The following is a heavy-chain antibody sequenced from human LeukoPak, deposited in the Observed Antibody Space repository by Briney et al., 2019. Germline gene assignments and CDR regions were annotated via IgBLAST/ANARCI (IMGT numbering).Heavy chain of an antibody. J-gene: IGHJ4*02. Sequence: PSETLSLTCTVSGGSISSYYWSWIRQPAGKGLEWIGRIYVSGGTDGGTNYNPSLKSRVTISEDTSRNQFSLKLTSVTAADTAVYYCARGRHSSSFDYWGQGTLVTVSS. D-gene: IGHD6-13*01. CDR3: ARGRHSSSFDY. CDR1: GGSISSYY. CDR2: IYVSGGTDGGT. V-gene: IGHV4-4*07.